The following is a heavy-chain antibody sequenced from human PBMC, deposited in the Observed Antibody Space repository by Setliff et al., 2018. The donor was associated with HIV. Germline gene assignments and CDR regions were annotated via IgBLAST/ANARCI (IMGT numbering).Heavy chain of an antibody. Sequence: SLTCSVSNGSINGYYWTWIRQPPGKGLEWIGYISHTGSTNFNPSLKGRVSMSVDLSKNQFSLHLVSVTDADTAVYFCARVHLYDATAYYSSFESWGPGILVTVSS. D-gene: IGHD2-21*01. V-gene: IGHV4-59*01. CDR2: ISHTGST. CDR1: NGSINGYY. J-gene: IGHJ4*02. CDR3: ARVHLYDATAYYSSFES.